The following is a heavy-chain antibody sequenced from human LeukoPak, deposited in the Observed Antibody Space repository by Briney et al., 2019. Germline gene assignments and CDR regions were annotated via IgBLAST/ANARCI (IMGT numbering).Heavy chain of an antibody. CDR1: GYTLTELS. V-gene: IGHV1-24*01. CDR3: AATTVTRKDYYYYMDV. J-gene: IGHJ6*03. Sequence: ASVKVSCKVSGYTLTELSMHWVRQAPGKGLEWMGGFDPEDGETIYAQKFQGRVTMTEDTSTDTAYMELSSLRSEDTAVYYCAATTVTRKDYYYYMDVWGKGTTVTVSS. D-gene: IGHD4-17*01. CDR2: FDPEDGET.